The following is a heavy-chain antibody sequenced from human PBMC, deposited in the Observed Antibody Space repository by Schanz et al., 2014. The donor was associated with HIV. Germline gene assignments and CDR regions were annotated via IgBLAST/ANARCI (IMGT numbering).Heavy chain of an antibody. CDR2: IWYDGSNK. CDR3: AKVGRIYSTTWIDY. V-gene: IGHV3-30*02. CDR1: GFTFSTCG. Sequence: VQLLESGGGLVQPGGSLRLSCAASGFTFSTCGMHWVRQAPGKGLECVAFIWYDGSNKYYADSVKGRFTISRDNSKNTLYLQMNSLRREDTAVYYCAKVGRIYSTTWIDYWGQGTLVTVSS. D-gene: IGHD2-2*01. J-gene: IGHJ4*02.